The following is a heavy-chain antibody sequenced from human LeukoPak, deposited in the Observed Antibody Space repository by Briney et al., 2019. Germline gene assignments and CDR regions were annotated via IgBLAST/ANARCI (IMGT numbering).Heavy chain of an antibody. D-gene: IGHD2-15*01. V-gene: IGHV1-24*01. CDR2: FDPEDGET. CDR3: ATRDCSGGSCYSGGSCDY. J-gene: IGHJ4*02. Sequence: VASVKVSCKVSGYTLTELSTHWVRQAPGKRLEWMGGFDPEDGETIYAQKFQGRVTMTEDTSTDTAYMELSSLRSEDTAVYYCATRDCSGGSCYSGGSCDYWGQGTLVTVSS. CDR1: GYTLTELS.